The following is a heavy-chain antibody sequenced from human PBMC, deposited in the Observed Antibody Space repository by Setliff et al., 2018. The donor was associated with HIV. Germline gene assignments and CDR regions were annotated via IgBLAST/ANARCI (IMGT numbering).Heavy chain of an antibody. CDR2: INPSGGST. Sequence: ASVKVSCKASGGTFSSSAFSWVRQAPGQGLEWMGVINPSGGSTTYAHKFQGRVTMTRDTSTSTVYMELSSLRSDDTAMFYCARALSRRPAQNWFDPWGQGTLVTVSS. CDR3: ARALSRRPAQNWFDP. J-gene: IGHJ5*02. CDR1: GGTFSSSA. D-gene: IGHD2-15*01. V-gene: IGHV1-46*01.